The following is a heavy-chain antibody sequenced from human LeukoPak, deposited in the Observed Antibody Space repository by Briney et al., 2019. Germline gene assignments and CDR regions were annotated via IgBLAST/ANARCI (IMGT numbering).Heavy chain of an antibody. CDR3: AKGNSGSYHGGYFDY. V-gene: IGHV3-9*01. D-gene: IGHD1-26*01. CDR2: ISWNSGSI. Sequence: SLRLSCAASGFTFDDYAMHWVRQAPGKGLEWVSGISWNSGSIDYADSVKGRFTISRDNAKNSLYLQMNSLGAEDTALYYCAKGNSGSYHGGYFDYWGQGTLVTVS. CDR1: GFTFDDYA. J-gene: IGHJ4*02.